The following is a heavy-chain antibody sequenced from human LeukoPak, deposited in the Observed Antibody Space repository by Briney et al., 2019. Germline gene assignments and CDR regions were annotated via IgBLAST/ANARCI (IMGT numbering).Heavy chain of an antibody. J-gene: IGHJ4*02. V-gene: IGHV4-34*01. Sequence: SETLSLTCAVYGESFSAYYWSWIRQPPGKGLEWIGEINHSGSTNYNPSLKSRVTISVDTSKNQVSLKLSSVTAADTAVYYCARVKDSGSYSWNFDYWGQGTLVIVSS. CDR1: GESFSAYY. CDR3: ARVKDSGSYSWNFDY. CDR2: INHSGST. D-gene: IGHD1-26*01.